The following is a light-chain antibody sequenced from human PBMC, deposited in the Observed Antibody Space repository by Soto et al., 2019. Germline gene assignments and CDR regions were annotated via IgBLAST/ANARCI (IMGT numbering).Light chain of an antibody. Sequence: DVAMTQSPLSLPVTLGQPASISCRSSQSLTYRDGNTYLNWFHLRPGQSPRRLIYKVSNRDSGVPDRFSGSGSGTEFTLKISRVEAEDVGVYDCMQGPHWTPYTFGQGTKLEIK. V-gene: IGKV2-30*01. CDR3: MQGPHWTPYT. CDR2: KVS. J-gene: IGKJ2*01. CDR1: QSLTYRDGNTY.